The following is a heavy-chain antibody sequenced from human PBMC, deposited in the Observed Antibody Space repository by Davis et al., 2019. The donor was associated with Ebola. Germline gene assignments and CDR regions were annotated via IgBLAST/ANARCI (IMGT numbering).Heavy chain of an antibody. CDR1: GGSVSSGGYY. D-gene: IGHD6-13*01. CDR3: ASSLNSSWLDWYFDL. Sequence: SETLSLTCTVSGGSVSSGGYYWNWIRQPPGKGLEWIGYIYYSGSTDYSPSLRGRVTISLDTSKNQFSLKLSSVTAADTAVYYCASSLNSSWLDWYFDLWGRGTLVTVSS. J-gene: IGHJ2*01. CDR2: IYYSGST. V-gene: IGHV4-61*08.